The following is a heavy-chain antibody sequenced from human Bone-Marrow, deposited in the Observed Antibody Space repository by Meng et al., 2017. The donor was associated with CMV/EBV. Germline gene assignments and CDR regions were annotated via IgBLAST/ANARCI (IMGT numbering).Heavy chain of an antibody. D-gene: IGHD6-6*01. Sequence: GGSLRLSCAASGFTFSSYAMSWVRQAPGKGLEWVSSISSSSSYIYYADSVKGRFTISRDNAKNSLYLQMNSLRAEDTAVYYCARDRRVSSSLAYYYYYGMDVWGQGTTVTVSS. CDR2: ISSSSSYI. CDR1: GFTFSSYA. CDR3: ARDRRVSSSLAYYYYYGMDV. J-gene: IGHJ6*02. V-gene: IGHV3-21*01.